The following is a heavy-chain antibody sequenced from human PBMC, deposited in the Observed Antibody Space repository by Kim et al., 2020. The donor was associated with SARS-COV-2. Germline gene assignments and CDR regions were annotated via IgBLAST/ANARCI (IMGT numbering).Heavy chain of an antibody. V-gene: IGHV4-31*03. D-gene: IGHD3-3*01. CDR2: TYYSGST. CDR1: GGSISSGGYY. J-gene: IGHJ4*02. Sequence: SETLSLTCTVSGGSISSGGYYWSWIRQHPGKGLEWIGYTYYSGSTYYNPSPKSRVTISVDTSKNQSSLKLSSVTAADTAVYYCARAETIFGVVIGCFDYWGQGTLVTVSS. CDR3: ARAETIFGVVIGCFDY.